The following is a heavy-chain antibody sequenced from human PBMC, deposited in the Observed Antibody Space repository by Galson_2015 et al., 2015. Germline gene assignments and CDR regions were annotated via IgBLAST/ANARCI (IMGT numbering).Heavy chain of an antibody. CDR1: GFTFSSYA. Sequence: SLRLSCAASGFTFSSYAMHWVRQAPGKGLEWVAVISYDGSNKYYADSVKGRFTISRDNSKNTLYLQMNSLRAEDTAVYYCARDGGAEYSSSPAFDIWGQGTMVTVSS. V-gene: IGHV3-30*01. CDR3: ARDGGAEYSSSPAFDI. CDR2: ISYDGSNK. D-gene: IGHD6-6*01. J-gene: IGHJ3*02.